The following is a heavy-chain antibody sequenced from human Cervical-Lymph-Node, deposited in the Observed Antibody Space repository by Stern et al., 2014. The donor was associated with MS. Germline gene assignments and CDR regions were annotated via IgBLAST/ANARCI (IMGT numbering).Heavy chain of an antibody. CDR2: ISSGSSSI. D-gene: IGHD3-16*01. CDR3: ARYYDYVRGTYEGVY. V-gene: IGHV3-48*01. CDR1: GFTFSSYS. J-gene: IGHJ4*02. Sequence: EVQLVESGGGLVQPGGSLRLSCAASGFTFSSYSMNWVRQAPGKGLEWVAYISSGSSSIYYADSVQGRFTISRDNAKNSLYLQMNSLRAEDTAVYYCARYYDYVRGTYEGVYWGQGTLVTVSS.